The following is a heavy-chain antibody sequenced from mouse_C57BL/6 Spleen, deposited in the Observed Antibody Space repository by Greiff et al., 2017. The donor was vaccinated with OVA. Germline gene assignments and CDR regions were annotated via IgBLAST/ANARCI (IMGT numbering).Heavy chain of an antibody. Sequence: EVKLMESGGGLVKPGGSLKLSCAASGFTFSSYAMSWVRQTPEKRLEWVATISDGGSYTYYPDNVKGRFTISRDNAKNNLYLQMSHLKSEDTAMYYCARDRGGYDYVFAYWGQGTLVTVSA. J-gene: IGHJ3*01. V-gene: IGHV5-4*01. D-gene: IGHD2-4*01. CDR1: GFTFSSYA. CDR2: ISDGGSYT. CDR3: ARDRGGYDYVFAY.